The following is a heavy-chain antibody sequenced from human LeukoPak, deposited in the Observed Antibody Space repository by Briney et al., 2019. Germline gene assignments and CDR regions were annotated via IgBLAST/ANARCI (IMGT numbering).Heavy chain of an antibody. CDR1: GFTFSSYA. V-gene: IGHV3-23*01. Sequence: GGSLRLSCAASGFTFSSYAMSWVRQAPGKGLEWVSAISGSGGSTYYADSVKGRFTISRDNSKNTLYLQMNSLRAEDTAVYYCAREKSSPSAAGFGDLDYWGQGTLVTVSS. D-gene: IGHD6-13*01. CDR3: AREKSSPSAAGFGDLDY. CDR2: ISGSGGST. J-gene: IGHJ4*02.